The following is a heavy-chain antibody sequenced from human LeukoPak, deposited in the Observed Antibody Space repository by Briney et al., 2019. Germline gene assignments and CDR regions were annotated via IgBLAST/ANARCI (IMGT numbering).Heavy chain of an antibody. CDR1: GGSFSGCY. CDR3: ARGGKLGPCDY. Sequence: SETLSLTCAVYGGSFSGCYWSWIRQPPGKGLEWIGEINHSGSTNYNPSLKSRVTISVDTSKNQFSLKLSSVTAADTAVYYCARGGKLGPCDYWGQGTLVTVSS. D-gene: IGHD3-3*02. V-gene: IGHV4-34*01. CDR2: INHSGST. J-gene: IGHJ4*02.